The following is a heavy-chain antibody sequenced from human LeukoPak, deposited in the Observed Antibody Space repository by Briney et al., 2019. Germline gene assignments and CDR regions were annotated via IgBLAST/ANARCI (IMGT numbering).Heavy chain of an antibody. V-gene: IGHV3-21*01. CDR3: ARVRWDSSSWEDLFDY. J-gene: IGHJ4*02. D-gene: IGHD6-13*01. Sequence: GGSLRLSCAASGFTFSSYSMNWVRQAPGKGLEWVSSISSSSSYIYYADSVKGRFTISRDNAKNSLYLQMNSLRAEDTAVYYCARVRWDSSSWEDLFDYWGQGTLVTVSS. CDR1: GFTFSSYS. CDR2: ISSSSSYI.